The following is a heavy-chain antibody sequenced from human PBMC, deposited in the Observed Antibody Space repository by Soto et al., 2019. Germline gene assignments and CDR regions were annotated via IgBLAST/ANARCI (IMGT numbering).Heavy chain of an antibody. CDR2: ISGSGGST. J-gene: IGHJ4*02. V-gene: IGHV3-23*01. CDR1: GFTFSSYA. CDR3: AREDTYYDILTGTTPGGFDY. Sequence: GGSLRLSCAASGFTFSSYAMSWVRQAPGKGLEWVSAISGSGGSTYYADSVKGRFTISRDNSKNTLYLQMNSLRAEDTAVYYCAREDTYYDILTGTTPGGFDYWGQGTLVTVSS. D-gene: IGHD3-9*01.